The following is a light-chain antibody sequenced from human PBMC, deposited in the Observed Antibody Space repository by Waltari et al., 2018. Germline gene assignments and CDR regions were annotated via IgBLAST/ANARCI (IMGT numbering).Light chain of an antibody. J-gene: IGKJ1*01. V-gene: IGKV3-20*01. CDR1: QSVGRT. Sequence: EIVLTQSPGTLSLSPGDRATISCRASQSVGRTLAWYKQKPGQAPSLVIYGAAIRATGIPDRFSGSGSGTDFSLTISRLEPEDFAVYYCQHYVALPVTFGQGTKVEIK. CDR3: QHYVALPVT. CDR2: GAA.